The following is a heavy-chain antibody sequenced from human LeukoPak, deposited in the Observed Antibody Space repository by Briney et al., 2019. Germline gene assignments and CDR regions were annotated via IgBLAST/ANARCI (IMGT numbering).Heavy chain of an antibody. CDR3: AREGGWSPWYFDY. V-gene: IGHV1-69*04. D-gene: IGHD6-19*01. CDR1: GGTFSSYA. J-gene: IGHJ4*02. CDR2: IIPILGIA. Sequence: GSSVKVSCKASGGTFSSYAISWVRQAPGQGLEWMGRIIPILGIANYAQKFQGRVTITADKSTSTAYMELSSLRSEDTAMYYCAREGGWSPWYFDYWGQGTLVTVSS.